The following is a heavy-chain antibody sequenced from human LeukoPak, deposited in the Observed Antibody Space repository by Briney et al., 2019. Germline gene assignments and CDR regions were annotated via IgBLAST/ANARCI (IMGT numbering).Heavy chain of an antibody. V-gene: IGHV4-61*01. CDR2: IYYSGST. Sequence: SETLSLTCTVSGGSVSSGSYYWSWIRQPPGKGLEWIGYIYYSGSTNYNPSLKSRVTISVDTSKNQFSLKLSSVTAADTAVYYCATSVSYGSGVTNWFDPWGQGTLVTVSP. D-gene: IGHD3-10*01. CDR3: ATSVSYGSGVTNWFDP. CDR1: GGSVSSGSYY. J-gene: IGHJ5*02.